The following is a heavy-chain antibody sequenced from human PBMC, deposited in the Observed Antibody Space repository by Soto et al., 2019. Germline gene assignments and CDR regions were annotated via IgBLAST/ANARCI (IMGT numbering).Heavy chain of an antibody. V-gene: IGHV1-46*03. CDR2: INPSGGST. CDR1: GYTFTSYY. CDR3: ARGPFWCSGGSCLDS. J-gene: IGHJ4*02. Sequence: ASVKVSCKASGYTFTSYYMHWVRQAPGQGLEWTGIINPSGGSTSYAQKFQGRVTMTRDTSTSTVYMELSSLRSEDTAVHYCARGPFWCSGGSCLDSWGQGTLVTVSS. D-gene: IGHD2-15*01.